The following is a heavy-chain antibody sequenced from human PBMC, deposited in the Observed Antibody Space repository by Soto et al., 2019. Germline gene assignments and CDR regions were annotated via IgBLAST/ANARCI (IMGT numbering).Heavy chain of an antibody. D-gene: IGHD4-17*01. Sequence: GGSLRLSCAASGFTFSGYSMNWVRQAPGKGLEWVSSISKSSTYIYYADSLKGRFTISRDNANNSLYLQMNSLRAEDTAVYYCARERDYSDYGEFDYWGQGTLVTVSS. V-gene: IGHV3-21*06. CDR3: ARERDYSDYGEFDY. CDR1: GFTFSGYS. J-gene: IGHJ4*02. CDR2: ISKSSTYI.